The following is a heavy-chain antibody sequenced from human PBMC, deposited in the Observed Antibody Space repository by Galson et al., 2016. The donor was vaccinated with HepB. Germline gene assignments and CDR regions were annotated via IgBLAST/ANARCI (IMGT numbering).Heavy chain of an antibody. CDR3: ANEVIWLQSHVYFDL. CDR1: GFTFSSYA. CDR2: VSADGGRT. J-gene: IGHJ4*01. Sequence: SLRLSCAASGFTFSSYAMSWVRQAPGKGLDWVSAVSADGGRTYYADSVKGRFTISRDNSKNTLSLQMNSLTVEDTAIYYCANEVIWLQSHVYFDLWGRGNLVTVSS. V-gene: IGHV3-23*01. D-gene: IGHD5-24*01.